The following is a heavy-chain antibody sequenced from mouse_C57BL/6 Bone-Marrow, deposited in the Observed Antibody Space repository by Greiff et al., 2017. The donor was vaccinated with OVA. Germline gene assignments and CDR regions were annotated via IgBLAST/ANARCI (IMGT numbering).Heavy chain of an antibody. J-gene: IGHJ2*01. CDR3: AIGGIYYGSSHIFDY. Sequence: QVQLQQPGAELVKPGASVKVSCKASGYTFTSYWMHWVQQRPGQGLEWIGRIHPSDSDTNSNQKFKGKAPLTVDKSSSTAYMQRSSLTSEDSAVYYCAIGGIYYGSSHIFDYWGQGTTLTVSS. CDR1: GYTFTSYW. V-gene: IGHV1-74*01. CDR2: IHPSDSDT. D-gene: IGHD1-1*01.